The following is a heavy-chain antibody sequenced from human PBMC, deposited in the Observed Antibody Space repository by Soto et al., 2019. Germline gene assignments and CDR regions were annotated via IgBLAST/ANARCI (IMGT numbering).Heavy chain of an antibody. CDR1: GGTFSSYA. CDR3: ARDDLETAGFSSSWPY. Sequence: ASVQVSCKASGGTFSSYAISWVRQAPGQGLEWMGWISPIFGTINYAQKIQGRVTMTTDTSTSTAYMELRSLRSDDTAVYYCARDDLETAGFSSSWPYWGQGTLVTVSS. D-gene: IGHD6-13*01. V-gene: IGHV1-18*01. CDR2: ISPIFGTI. J-gene: IGHJ4*02.